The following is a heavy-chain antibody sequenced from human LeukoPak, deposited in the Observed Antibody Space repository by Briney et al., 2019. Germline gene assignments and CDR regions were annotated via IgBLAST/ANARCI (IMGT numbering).Heavy chain of an antibody. CDR3: ARGTFYGGNAYWFDP. CDR1: GYSISSGYY. Sequence: SETLSLTCTVSGYSISSGYYWGWIRQPPGKGLEWIGSIYHSGSTYYNPSLKSRVTISVDTSKNQFSLKLSSVTAADTAVYYCARGTFYGGNAYWFDPWGQGTLVTVSS. CDR2: IYHSGST. V-gene: IGHV4-38-2*02. D-gene: IGHD4-23*01. J-gene: IGHJ5*02.